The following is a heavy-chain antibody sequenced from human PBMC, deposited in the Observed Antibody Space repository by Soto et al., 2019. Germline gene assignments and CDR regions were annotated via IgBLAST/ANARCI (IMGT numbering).Heavy chain of an antibody. CDR2: NIPILGLT. J-gene: IGHJ4*02. Sequence: QVQLVQSGAEVRKPGSSVKVSCKASGGAFSSYTINWVRQAPGQGLEWMGRNIPILGLTNYAQKLRGRVTITADTSSTTAYVELNNLRSEDTAIYYCATAYQLLEYWGQGTHVTVSS. V-gene: IGHV1-69*02. D-gene: IGHD3-10*01. CDR3: ATAYQLLEY. CDR1: GGAFSSYT.